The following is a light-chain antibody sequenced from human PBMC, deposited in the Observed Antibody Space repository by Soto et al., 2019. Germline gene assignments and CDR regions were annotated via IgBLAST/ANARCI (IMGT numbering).Light chain of an antibody. CDR1: SSNIGAGYD. Sequence: QSVLTQPPSVSGAPGQRVTISCTGSSSNIGAGYDVHWYQQLPGTAPKLLIYCNSNRPSGVPDRFSGSKSGTSASLAITGLQYEDEADYYCQSYYSSLSVSVFGGGTKLTVL. CDR2: CNS. V-gene: IGLV1-40*01. J-gene: IGLJ2*01. CDR3: QSYYSSLSVSV.